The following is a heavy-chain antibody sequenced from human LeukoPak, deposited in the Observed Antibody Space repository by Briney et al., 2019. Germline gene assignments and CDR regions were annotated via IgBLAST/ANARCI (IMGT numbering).Heavy chain of an antibody. J-gene: IGHJ4*02. Sequence: GGSLRLSCAASGFTFSSYSMNWVRQAPGKGLEWVSYISSSSSTIYYADSVKGRFTISRDNAKNSLYLQMNSLRAEDTAVYYCARDFGYDYVWGSYRANPIDYWGQGTLVTVSS. D-gene: IGHD3-16*02. CDR2: ISSSSSTI. CDR3: ARDFGYDYVWGSYRANPIDY. CDR1: GFTFSSYS. V-gene: IGHV3-48*01.